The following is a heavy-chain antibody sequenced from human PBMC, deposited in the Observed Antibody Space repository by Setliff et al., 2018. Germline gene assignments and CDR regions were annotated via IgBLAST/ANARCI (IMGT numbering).Heavy chain of an antibody. CDR3: ARQKSTGSGNNWFDP. J-gene: IGHJ5*02. CDR1: GFSFTDFW. Sequence: PGESLKLSCKGSGFSFTDFWIGWVRQMPGKGLEWMGLIYAGDSDTRYNPSFRGRVTMSADKSINTAYLQWSSLKASDTAIYYCARQKSTGSGNNWFDPWGQGTLVTVSS. V-gene: IGHV5-51*01. CDR2: IYAGDSDT. D-gene: IGHD3-10*01.